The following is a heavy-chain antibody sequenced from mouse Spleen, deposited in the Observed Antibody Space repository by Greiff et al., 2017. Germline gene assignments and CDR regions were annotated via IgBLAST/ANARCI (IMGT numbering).Heavy chain of an antibody. CDR2: IDPSDSYT. CDR1: GYTFTSYW. D-gene: IGHD4-1*01. Sequence: QVQLQQPGAELVKPGASVKLSCKASGYTFTSYWMQWVKQRPGQGLEWIGEIDPSDSYTNYNQKFKGKATLTVDTSSSTAYMQLSSLTSEDSAVYYCARRNWDDYYFDYWGQGTTLTVSS. V-gene: IGHV1-50*01. CDR3: ARRNWDDYYFDY. J-gene: IGHJ2*01.